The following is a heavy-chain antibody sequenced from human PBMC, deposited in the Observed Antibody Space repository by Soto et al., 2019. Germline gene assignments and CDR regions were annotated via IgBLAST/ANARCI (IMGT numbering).Heavy chain of an antibody. V-gene: IGHV4-34*01. D-gene: IGHD4-17*01. J-gene: IGHJ4*02. CDR3: ASTSPPTVTTALNNFDY. CDR2: INHSGST. CDR1: GGSFSGYY. Sequence: SETLSLTCAVYGGSFSGYYWSWIRQPPGKGLEWIGEINHSGSTNYNPSLKSRVTISVDTSKNQFSLKLSSVTAADTAVYYCASTSPPTVTTALNNFDYWGQGTLVTVSS.